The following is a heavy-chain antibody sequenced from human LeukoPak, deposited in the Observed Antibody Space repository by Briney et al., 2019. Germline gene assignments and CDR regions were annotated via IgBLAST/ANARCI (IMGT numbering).Heavy chain of an antibody. CDR2: IYPGDSDT. CDR1: GGTFSSYA. CDR3: ARHSLRSYYYYMDV. D-gene: IGHD5-12*01. J-gene: IGHJ6*03. Sequence: KVSCKASGGTFSSYAISWVRQMPGKGLEWMGIIYPGDSDTRYSPSFQGQVTISADKSISTAYLQWSSLKASDTAMYYCARHSLRSYYYYMDVWGKGTTVTVSS. V-gene: IGHV5-51*01.